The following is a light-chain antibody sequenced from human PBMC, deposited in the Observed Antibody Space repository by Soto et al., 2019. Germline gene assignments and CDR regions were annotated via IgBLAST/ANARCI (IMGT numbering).Light chain of an antibody. J-gene: IGLJ2*01. CDR3: CSFALRSTLI. CDR1: SSDVGGYNY. Sequence: QSALTQPHSVSGSPGQSVTISCTGTSSDVGGYNYVSWYQHHPGKAPKLMIYDVSQRPSGVPDRFSASKSGNTASLTISGLQAEDEADYYCCSFALRSTLIFGGGTKLTVL. CDR2: DVS. V-gene: IGLV2-11*01.